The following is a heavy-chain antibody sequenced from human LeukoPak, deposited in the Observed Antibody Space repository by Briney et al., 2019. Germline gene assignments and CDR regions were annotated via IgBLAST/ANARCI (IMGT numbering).Heavy chain of an antibody. D-gene: IGHD3-10*01. CDR1: GYPINNAYY. V-gene: IGHV4-38-2*01. Sequence: PSETLSLTCGVSGYPINNAYYWVWIRQPPGKGLEWIGSLYHPDSTYYNPSLKSRVTISVDTSKNQFSLKLSSVTAADTAVYYCATSTMVRGVIITTPAFFDYWGQGTLVTVSS. CDR2: LYHPDST. J-gene: IGHJ4*02. CDR3: ATSTMVRGVIITTPAFFDY.